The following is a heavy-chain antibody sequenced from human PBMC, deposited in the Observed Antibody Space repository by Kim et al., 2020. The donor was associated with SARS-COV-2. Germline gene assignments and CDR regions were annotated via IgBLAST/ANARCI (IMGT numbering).Heavy chain of an antibody. V-gene: IGHV3-33*06. CDR2: K. CDR3: AKERHYGSGIDY. Sequence: KYNADSVKGRFTISRDNSKNTLYLQMNSLRAEDTAVYYCAKERHYGSGIDYWGQGTLVTVSS. J-gene: IGHJ4*02. D-gene: IGHD3-10*01.